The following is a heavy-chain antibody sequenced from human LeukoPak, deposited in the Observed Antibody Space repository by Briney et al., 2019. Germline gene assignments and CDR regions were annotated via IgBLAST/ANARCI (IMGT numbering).Heavy chain of an antibody. V-gene: IGHV1-18*01. CDR2: ISAYNGNT. Sequence: VASVKVSCKASGYTFTCYGISWVRQAPGQGLEWMGWISAYNGNTNYAQKLQGRVTMTTDTSTSTAYMELRSLRSDDTAVYYCARDHFTGIAAADDYWGQGTLVTVSS. CDR3: ARDHFTGIAAADDY. J-gene: IGHJ4*02. D-gene: IGHD6-13*01. CDR1: GYTFTCYG.